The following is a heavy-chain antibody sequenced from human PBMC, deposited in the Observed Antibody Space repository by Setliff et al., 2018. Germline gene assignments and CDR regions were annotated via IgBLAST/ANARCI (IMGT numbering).Heavy chain of an antibody. CDR2: IMPIFGSI. CDR1: GGSFSSFS. J-gene: IGHJ5*02. Sequence: GASVKVSCKASGGSFSSFSIHWVRQAPGQGLEWMGRIMPIFGSINYAQNFQGRVTITADKSTSTAYMDLSSLRSEDSAVYYCARDRGGTAIANWFDRWGQGTLVTVSS. V-gene: IGHV1-69*08. D-gene: IGHD2-21*01. CDR3: ARDRGGTAIANWFDR.